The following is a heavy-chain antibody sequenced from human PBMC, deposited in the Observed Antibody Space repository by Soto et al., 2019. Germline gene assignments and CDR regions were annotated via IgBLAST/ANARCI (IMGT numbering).Heavy chain of an antibody. Sequence: PSETLSLTCTVSGYSISSGYFWGWIRQPPGKGLEWVGILSHSGTTKYNPSLKSRITISADSFRNQFYLTVSSVTAADTAVYYCARGLQWNYGYGYWGQGTLVTVSS. CDR1: GYSISSGYF. CDR2: LSHSGTT. CDR3: ARGLQWNYGYGY. V-gene: IGHV4-38-2*02. D-gene: IGHD1-7*01. J-gene: IGHJ4*02.